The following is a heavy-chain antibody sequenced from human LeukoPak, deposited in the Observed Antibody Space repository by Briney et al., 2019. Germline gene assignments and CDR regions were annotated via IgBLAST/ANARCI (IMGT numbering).Heavy chain of an antibody. D-gene: IGHD3-10*01. Sequence: ASVKVSCKASGGTFSSYAINWVRQATGQGLEWMGWMNPNSGNTGYAQKFQGRLTMTRNTSISTAYMELSSLRSEDTAVYYCARGRSEKYYYGSGSYFDYWGQGTLVTVSS. CDR2: MNPNSGNT. J-gene: IGHJ4*02. CDR3: ARGRSEKYYYGSGSYFDY. V-gene: IGHV1-8*02. CDR1: GGTFSSYA.